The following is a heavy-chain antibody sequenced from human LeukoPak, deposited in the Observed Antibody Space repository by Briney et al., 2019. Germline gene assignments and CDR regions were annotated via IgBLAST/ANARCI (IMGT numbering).Heavy chain of an antibody. CDR3: AREFQQWTFDP. CDR2: IYYSGST. CDR1: GGSISSYY. J-gene: IGHJ5*02. D-gene: IGHD6-19*01. V-gene: IGHV4-59*01. Sequence: SETLSLTCTVSGGSISSYYWSWIRQPPGKGLEWIGYIYYSGSTNYNPSLKSRVTISVDTSKNQFSLKLSSVTAADTAVYYCAREFQQWTFDPWGQGTLVTVSS.